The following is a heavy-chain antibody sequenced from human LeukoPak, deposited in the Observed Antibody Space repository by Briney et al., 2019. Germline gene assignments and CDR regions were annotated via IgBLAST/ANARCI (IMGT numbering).Heavy chain of an antibody. J-gene: IGHJ4*02. CDR1: GYTFTGYY. Sequence: ASVKVSCKASGYTFTGYYMHWVRQAPGQGLEWMGWINPNSGGTNHAQKFQGRVTMTRDTSISTACMELSRLRSDDTAVYYCARFHYGSGSYSRTFDYWGQGTLVTVSS. V-gene: IGHV1-2*02. CDR3: ARFHYGSGSYSRTFDY. CDR2: INPNSGGT. D-gene: IGHD3-10*01.